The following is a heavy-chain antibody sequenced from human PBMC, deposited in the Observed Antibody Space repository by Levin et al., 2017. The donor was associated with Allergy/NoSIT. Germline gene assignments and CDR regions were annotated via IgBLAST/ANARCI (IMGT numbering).Heavy chain of an antibody. Sequence: GESLKISCAASGFTFSDYYMSWIRQAPGKGLEWVSYISSSSSYTNYADSVKGRFTISRDNAKNSLYLQMNSLRAEDTAVYYCARDRSSSWYIDYWGQGTLVTVSS. CDR1: GFTFSDYY. D-gene: IGHD6-13*01. CDR2: ISSSSSYT. V-gene: IGHV3-11*05. J-gene: IGHJ4*02. CDR3: ARDRSSSWYIDY.